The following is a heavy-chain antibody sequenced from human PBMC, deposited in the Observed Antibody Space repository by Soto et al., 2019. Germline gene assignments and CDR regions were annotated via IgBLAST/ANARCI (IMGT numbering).Heavy chain of an antibody. D-gene: IGHD3-10*01. CDR2: VYSSGTT. V-gene: IGHV4-4*07. CDR1: CGSIHSYW. Sequence: PSETLFLTCSVSCGSIHSYWWSWIRKPAGKGLEWIGRVYSSGTTDYNPPLNSRATLSVETSKNQFSLKLSSVTAADTAVYYCARDIGSYAYGEGYWGQGIQVTVS. CDR3: ARDIGSYAYGEGY. J-gene: IGHJ4*02.